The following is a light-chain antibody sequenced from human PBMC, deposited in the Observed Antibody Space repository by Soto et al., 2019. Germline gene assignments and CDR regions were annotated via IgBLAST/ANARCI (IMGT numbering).Light chain of an antibody. CDR1: SGYSNYK. CDR3: GADHGSGSNGVHVV. CDR2: VGTGGIVG. Sequence: QAVVTQPPSASASLGASVTLTCTLSSGYSNYKGDWYQQRPGKGPRFVMRVGTGGIVGSKGDGIPDRFSVLGSGLNRYLTSKNIQEEDESDYHCGADHGSGSNGVHVVFGGGTKLTVL. V-gene: IGLV9-49*01. J-gene: IGLJ2*01.